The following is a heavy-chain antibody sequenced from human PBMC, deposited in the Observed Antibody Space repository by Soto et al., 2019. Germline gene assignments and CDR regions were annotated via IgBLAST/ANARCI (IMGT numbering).Heavy chain of an antibody. J-gene: IGHJ4*02. D-gene: IGHD7-27*01. Sequence: QVQLQESGPGLVKPSQTLSLTCTVSAGSIRSGDYYWTWIRQPPGKGLEWIGYIDHSGSVYYNPSLKSRATISIDTSNNQFSLKMTSVTAADTAVYYCAGELGTFYFDHWGQGTLVTVSS. V-gene: IGHV4-30-4*01. CDR3: AGELGTFYFDH. CDR1: AGSIRSGDYY. CDR2: IDHSGSV.